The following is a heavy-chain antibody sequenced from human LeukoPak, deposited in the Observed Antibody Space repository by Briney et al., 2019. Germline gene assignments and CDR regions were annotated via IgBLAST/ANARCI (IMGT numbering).Heavy chain of an antibody. CDR3: ARDRGPSSYYGMDV. D-gene: IGHD3-10*01. CDR2: IYSGGST. CDR1: GFTVSSNY. J-gene: IGHJ6*02. Sequence: GGSLRLSCAASGFTVSSNYMSWVRRAPGKGLEWVSVIYSGGSTYYADSVKGRFTISRDNSKNTLYLQMNSLRAEDTAVYYCARDRGPSSYYGMDVWGQGTTVTVSS. V-gene: IGHV3-66*01.